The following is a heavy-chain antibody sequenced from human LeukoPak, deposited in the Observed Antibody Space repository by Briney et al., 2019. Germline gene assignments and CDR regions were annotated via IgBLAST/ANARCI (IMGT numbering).Heavy chain of an antibody. V-gene: IGHV3-30-3*01. CDR3: ARPAKSYSSGWYYFDY. J-gene: IGHJ4*02. Sequence: PGGSLRLSCAASGFTFSSYAMHWVRQAPGKGLEWVAVISYDGSSKYYADSVKGRFTISRDNSKNTLYLQMNSLRAEDTAVYYCARPAKSYSSGWYYFDYWGQGTLVTVSS. CDR2: ISYDGSSK. CDR1: GFTFSSYA. D-gene: IGHD6-19*01.